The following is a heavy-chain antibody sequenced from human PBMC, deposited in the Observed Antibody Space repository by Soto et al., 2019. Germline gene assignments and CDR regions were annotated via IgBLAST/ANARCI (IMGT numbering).Heavy chain of an antibody. CDR1: GFTFSSYW. Sequence: GESLKISCAASGFTFSSYWMHWVRQAPGKGLVWVSRINSDGSSTSYADSVKGRFTISRDNAKNTLYLQMNSLRAEDTAVYYCAREKDYYGSGSYYNYWGQGTLVTVSS. D-gene: IGHD3-10*01. J-gene: IGHJ4*02. V-gene: IGHV3-74*01. CDR2: INSDGSST. CDR3: AREKDYYGSGSYYNY.